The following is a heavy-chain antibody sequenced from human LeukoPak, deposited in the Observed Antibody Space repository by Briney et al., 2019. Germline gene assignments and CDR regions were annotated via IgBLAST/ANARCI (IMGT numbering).Heavy chain of an antibody. V-gene: IGHV4-31*03. Sequence: SETLSLTCTVSGGSISSGGYYWSWIRQHPGRGLEWIGHIYYSGSTYYNPSLKSRVTISVDTSKNQFSPKLSSVTAADTAVYYCARDGPHYYDTTRVMTAWFAPWGQGTLVTVSS. D-gene: IGHD3-22*01. J-gene: IGHJ5*02. CDR1: GGSISSGGYY. CDR3: ARDGPHYYDTTRVMTAWFAP. CDR2: IYYSGST.